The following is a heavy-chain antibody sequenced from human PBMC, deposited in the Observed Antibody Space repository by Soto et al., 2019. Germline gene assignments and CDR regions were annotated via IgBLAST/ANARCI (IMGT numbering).Heavy chain of an antibody. V-gene: IGHV3-23*01. CDR3: AKDRARALYSRRWYRTCNPMDV. CDR2: ISGSGGST. CDR1: GFNISSYA. Sequence: LRRSCAASGFNISSYAMTWVRQAPGKGLAWVSAISGSGGSTYYADSVKVRFTISRDNSKNTHYLQMNSLRAEDPAVYYFAKDRARALYSRRWYRTCNPMDVWGQGTKVTVYS. J-gene: IGHJ6*02. D-gene: IGHD6-13*01.